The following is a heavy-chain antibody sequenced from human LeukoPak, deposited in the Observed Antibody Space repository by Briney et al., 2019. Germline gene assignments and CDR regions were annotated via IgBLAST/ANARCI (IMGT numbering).Heavy chain of an antibody. D-gene: IGHD6-13*01. Sequence: SETLSLTCNVSGSSISSSSYYWGCIRHPPGKGLKWIRSIYYSGSTYYNPSLKSRGTISVDTSKNQFSLKLSSMTAAHTAMYYCARKVGRTTIAAACTGWFDPWEQGSLVTVSS. CDR2: IYYSGST. V-gene: IGHV4-39*01. CDR3: ARKVGRTTIAAACTGWFDP. J-gene: IGHJ5*02. CDR1: GSSISSSSYY.